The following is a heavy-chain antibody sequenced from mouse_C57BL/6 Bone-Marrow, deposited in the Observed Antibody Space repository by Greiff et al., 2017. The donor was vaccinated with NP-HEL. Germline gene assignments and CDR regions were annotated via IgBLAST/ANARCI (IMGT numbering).Heavy chain of an antibody. CDR2: IDPETGGT. CDR3: TRGDCYYFDY. CDR1: GYTFTDYE. J-gene: IGHJ2*01. Sequence: QVQLQQSGAELVRPGASVTLSCKASGYTFTDYEMHWVQQTPVHGLEWIGAIDPETGGTAYNQKFKGKAILTADKSSSTAYMELRSLTSDDSAVYYCTRGDCYYFDYWGQGTTLTVSS. V-gene: IGHV1-15*01. D-gene: IGHD3-3*01.